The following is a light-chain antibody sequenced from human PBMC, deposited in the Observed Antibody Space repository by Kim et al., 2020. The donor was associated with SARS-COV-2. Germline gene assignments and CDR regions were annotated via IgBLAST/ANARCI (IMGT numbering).Light chain of an antibody. Sequence: ASVGDRVTITCRASQSISGLLAWYQQKPGKAPKLLIYEASTLKSGVPSRFSGSGSGTEFTLTTSSLQPDDFATYYCQQYRSYPWTFGQVTKVDIK. V-gene: IGKV1-5*03. CDR2: EAS. CDR1: QSISGL. J-gene: IGKJ1*01. CDR3: QQYRSYPWT.